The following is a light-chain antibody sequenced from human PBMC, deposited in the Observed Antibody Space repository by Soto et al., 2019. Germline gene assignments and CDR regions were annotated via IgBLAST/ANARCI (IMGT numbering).Light chain of an antibody. CDR1: TNDVGFYSL. CDR3: SSYAGSSTYV. J-gene: IGLJ1*01. CDR2: EGI. V-gene: IGLV2-23*01. Sequence: QSVLTQPASVSGSPGQSISISCTGTTNDVGFYSLVSWFQQHPGKAPKLIIYEGIRRPSGVSNRFSGSKSANTASLTISGLQAEDEADYHCSSYAGSSTYVFGTGTKVTVL.